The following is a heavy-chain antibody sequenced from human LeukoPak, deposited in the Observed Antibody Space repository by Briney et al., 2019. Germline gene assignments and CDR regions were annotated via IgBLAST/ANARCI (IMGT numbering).Heavy chain of an antibody. CDR1: GFTFSSYG. J-gene: IGHJ4*02. D-gene: IGHD5-18*01. V-gene: IGHV3-30*03. CDR3: ARDRADGYNYGDYFDN. CDR2: ISYDGSNK. Sequence: GGSLRLSCAASGFTFSSYGMHWVRQAPGKGLEWVAVISYDGSNKYYADSVKGRFTISRDNSKNTLYLQMNSLRAEDTAVYYCARDRADGYNYGDYFDNWGQGTLVTVSS.